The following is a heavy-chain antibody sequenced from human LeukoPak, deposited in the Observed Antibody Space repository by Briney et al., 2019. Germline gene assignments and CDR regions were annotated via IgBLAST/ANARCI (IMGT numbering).Heavy chain of an antibody. D-gene: IGHD3-3*01. CDR1: GGSISSYY. J-gene: IGHJ3*01. Sequence: PSETLSLTCTVSGGSISSYYWSWIRQPPGKGLELIGYIYYSGSTNYNPSLKSRVTISVDTSKNQFSLKLSSVTAADTSVYYCASSLRFLEWYAFDVWGQGTMVTVSS. CDR2: IYYSGST. V-gene: IGHV4-59*01. CDR3: ASSLRFLEWYAFDV.